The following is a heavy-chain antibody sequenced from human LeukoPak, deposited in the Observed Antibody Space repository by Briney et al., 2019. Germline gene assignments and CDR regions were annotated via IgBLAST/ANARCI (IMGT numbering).Heavy chain of an antibody. V-gene: IGHV3-21*01. Sequence: GGSLRLSCAASGFTFSSYSMNWVRQAPGKGLEWVSSISSSSSYIYYADSVKGRFTISRDNAKNSLYPQMNSLRAEDTAVYYCARDGDIVVVPAAIQRNYYYYGMDVWGKGTTVTVSS. J-gene: IGHJ6*04. D-gene: IGHD2-2*01. CDR1: GFTFSSYS. CDR2: ISSSSSYI. CDR3: ARDGDIVVVPAAIQRNYYYYGMDV.